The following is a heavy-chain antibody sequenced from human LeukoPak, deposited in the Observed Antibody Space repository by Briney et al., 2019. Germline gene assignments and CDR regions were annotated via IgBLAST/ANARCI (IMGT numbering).Heavy chain of an antibody. CDR1: GFTFSSYS. Sequence: PGGSLRLSCAASGFTFSSYSMSWVRQAPGKGLEWVSTISGSGDYTYYADSVKGRFTISRDNAKNSLYLQMNSLRAEDTAVYYCARAMLGITLYFDYWGQGTLVTVSS. D-gene: IGHD7-27*01. CDR3: ARAMLGITLYFDY. J-gene: IGHJ4*02. CDR2: ISGSGDYT. V-gene: IGHV3-21*01.